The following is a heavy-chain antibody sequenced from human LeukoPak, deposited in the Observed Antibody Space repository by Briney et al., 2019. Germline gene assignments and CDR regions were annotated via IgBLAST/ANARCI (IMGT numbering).Heavy chain of an antibody. CDR1: GFISSSYW. CDR2: INTDGFST. V-gene: IGHV3-74*01. Sequence: PGGSLRLSCAASGFISSSYWMHWVRRPPGKGLVYIACINTDGFSTNYADSVKGRFTISRDNAKNTLCLQMNSLRAEDTAVYYCARSRTYGDYGRGLDYWGQGTLVTVSS. CDR3: ARSRTYGDYGRGLDY. J-gene: IGHJ4*02. D-gene: IGHD4-17*01.